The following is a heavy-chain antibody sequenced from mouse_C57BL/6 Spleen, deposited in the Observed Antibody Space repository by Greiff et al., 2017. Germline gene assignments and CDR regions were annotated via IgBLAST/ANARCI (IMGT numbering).Heavy chain of an antibody. D-gene: IGHD2-3*01. Sequence: EVQRVESGPGLVKPSQSLSLTCSVTGYSITSGYYWNWIRQFPGNKLEWMGYISYDGSNNYNPSLKNRISITRDTSKNQFFLKLNSVTTEDTATYYCARWDGLYAMDYWGQGTSVTVSS. J-gene: IGHJ4*01. CDR3: ARWDGLYAMDY. CDR1: GYSITSGYY. V-gene: IGHV3-6*01. CDR2: ISYDGSN.